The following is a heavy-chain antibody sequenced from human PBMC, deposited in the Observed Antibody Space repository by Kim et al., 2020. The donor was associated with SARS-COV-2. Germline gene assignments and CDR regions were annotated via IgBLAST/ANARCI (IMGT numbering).Heavy chain of an antibody. D-gene: IGHD6-13*01. J-gene: IGHJ4*02. CDR1: GYTFTSYG. Sequence: ASVKVSCKASGYTFTSYGISWVRQAPGQGLEWMGWISAYNGNTNYAQKLQGRVTMTTDTSTSTAYMELRSLRSDDTAVYYCARVIAAAGMDYFDYWGQGTLVTVSS. CDR2: ISAYNGNT. V-gene: IGHV1-18*04. CDR3: ARVIAAAGMDYFDY.